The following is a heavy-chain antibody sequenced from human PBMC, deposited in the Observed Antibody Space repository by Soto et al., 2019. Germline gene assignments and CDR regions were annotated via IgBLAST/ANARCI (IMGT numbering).Heavy chain of an antibody. CDR3: ARERTTPASSWFDS. Sequence: ASVKVSCKASGYTFATYGVCWVRQAPGQGLEWMGWISPYTTNTNYAQKFRDRLTLTADTSTGTAYMELSSLTSDDTAIYYCARERTTPASSWFDSWGQGTLVTFSS. CDR1: GYTFATYG. D-gene: IGHD1-7*01. V-gene: IGHV1-18*01. J-gene: IGHJ5*01. CDR2: ISPYTTNT.